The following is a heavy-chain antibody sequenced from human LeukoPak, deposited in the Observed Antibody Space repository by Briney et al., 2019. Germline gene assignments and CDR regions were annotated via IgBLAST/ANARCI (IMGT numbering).Heavy chain of an antibody. D-gene: IGHD2/OR15-2a*01. CDR3: ARTPSMWPDAFDI. CDR2: IKQDGSEK. CDR1: GFTFSRYW. V-gene: IGHV3-7*03. Sequence: GGSLRLSCAASGFTFSRYWMSWVRQAPGKGLEWVANIKQDGSEKYYVDSVKGRFTISRDNAKNSLYLQMNSLRAEDTAVYYCARTPSMWPDAFDIWGQGTMVTVSS. J-gene: IGHJ3*02.